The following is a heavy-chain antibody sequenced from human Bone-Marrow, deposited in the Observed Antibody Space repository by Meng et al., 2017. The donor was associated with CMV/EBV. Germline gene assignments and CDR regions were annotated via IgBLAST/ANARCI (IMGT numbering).Heavy chain of an antibody. Sequence: ASVKVSCKTSGYTFTGYYIHWVRQAPGQGLEWMGWINPNSGDTNCTRKFQGRVTLTRDTSTTTAYMELSWLRSDDTAVYYCARDGDERRDYWGQGTLVTASS. J-gene: IGHJ4*02. CDR2: INPNSGDT. CDR3: ARDGDERRDY. CDR1: GYTFTGYY. D-gene: IGHD1-1*01. V-gene: IGHV1-2*02.